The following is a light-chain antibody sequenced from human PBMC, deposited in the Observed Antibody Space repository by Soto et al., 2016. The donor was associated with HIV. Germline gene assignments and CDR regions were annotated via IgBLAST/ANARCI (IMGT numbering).Light chain of an antibody. V-gene: IGLV3-21*03. CDR3: QVWDVISDHVI. CDR2: DGS. J-gene: IGLJ2*01. Sequence: SYVLTQPPSVSVAPGKTARVTCGGNNIGSKNVHWYQQKPGQAPVLVVYDGSDRPSGIPERFSGSNSKNTATLTITRVEAGDEADYYCQVWDVISDHVIFGGRDQTDRP. CDR1: NIGSKN.